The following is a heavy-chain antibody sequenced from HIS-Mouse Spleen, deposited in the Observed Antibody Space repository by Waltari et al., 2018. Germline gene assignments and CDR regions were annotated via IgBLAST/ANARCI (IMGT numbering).Heavy chain of an antibody. J-gene: IGHJ3*02. Sequence: QVQLQQWGAGLLKPSETLSLTCAVYGGSFSGYYWSWIRQPPGRGLAWIGEINHSGSTNYNPSLKSRVTISVDTSKNQFSLKLSSVTAADTAVYYCASTGSWYEYNAFDIWGQGTMVTVSS. CDR1: GGSFSGYY. D-gene: IGHD6-13*01. V-gene: IGHV4-34*01. CDR3: ASTGSWYEYNAFDI. CDR2: INHSGST.